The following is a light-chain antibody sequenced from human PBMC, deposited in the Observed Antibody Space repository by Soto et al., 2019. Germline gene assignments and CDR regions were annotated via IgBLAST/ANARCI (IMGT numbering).Light chain of an antibody. V-gene: IGLV2-8*01. CDR1: SSDVGGYNY. Sequence: QSALTQPPSASGSPGQSVTISCIGTSSDVGGYNYVSWYQQQPGKAPKLMIYEVSKRPSGVPDRFSGSKYGNTASLTVSGLQAEDEDDYYYSSYAASNNIGVFGGGTKLTVL. CDR2: EVS. J-gene: IGLJ2*01. CDR3: SSYAASNNIGV.